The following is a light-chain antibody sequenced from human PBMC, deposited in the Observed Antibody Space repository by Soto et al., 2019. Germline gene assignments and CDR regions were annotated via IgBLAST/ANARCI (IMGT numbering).Light chain of an antibody. J-gene: IGKJ1*01. V-gene: IGKV3-15*01. CDR2: GAS. Sequence: EMVMTQSPATLSVSPGERATLSCRASQSVSSNLAWYQQKPGQAPRLLIYGASNRATGIPARFSGSGSGTEFTLTISRLQSEDFAVYYCQKYNNWPPWTFGQGTKVDIK. CDR3: QKYNNWPPWT. CDR1: QSVSSN.